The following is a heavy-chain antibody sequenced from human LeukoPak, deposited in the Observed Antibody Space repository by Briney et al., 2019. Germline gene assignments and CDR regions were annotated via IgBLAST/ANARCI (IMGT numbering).Heavy chain of an antibody. CDR2: IKQDGSEK. CDR1: GFTFSDYW. CDR3: ARDPYCGSDSCYYLY. D-gene: IGHD2-2*01. Sequence: GGSLRLSCAASGFTFSDYWMSWVRQAPGKGLEWVANIKQDGSEKYYVDSVKGRFIISRDNAKNSLYLQMNSLRAADTAVYYCARDPYCGSDSCYYLYWGQGTLVTVSS. J-gene: IGHJ4*02. V-gene: IGHV3-7*01.